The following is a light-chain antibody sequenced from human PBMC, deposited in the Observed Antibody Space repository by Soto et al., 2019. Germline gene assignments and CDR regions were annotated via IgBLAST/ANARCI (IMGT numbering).Light chain of an antibody. CDR3: QSYDNSLSGFV. J-gene: IGLJ1*01. Sequence: QPVLTQPPSVSGAPGQRVTISCTGSSSNIGAGYDVHWYQQLPGTAPKLLIYANTNRPSGVPDRFSGSKSGTSASLAITGLQAEDEADYYCQSYDNSLSGFVFGSGTKLTVL. V-gene: IGLV1-40*01. CDR1: SSNIGAGYD. CDR2: ANT.